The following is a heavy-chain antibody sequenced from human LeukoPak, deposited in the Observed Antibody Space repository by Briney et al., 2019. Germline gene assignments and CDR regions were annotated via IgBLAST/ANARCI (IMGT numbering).Heavy chain of an antibody. CDR3: ARDLEYGRTLVDFDY. CDR1: RFTFSSFT. CDR2: ISSTSAYK. J-gene: IGHJ4*02. V-gene: IGHV3-21*01. D-gene: IGHD2-15*01. Sequence: GGSLRLSCAASRFTFSSFTMNWVRQAPGKGLEWVSSISSTSAYKYYADSVKGRFTISRDNAKDSLYLQMNSLRAEDTAVYYCARDLEYGRTLVDFDYWGQGTLVTVSS.